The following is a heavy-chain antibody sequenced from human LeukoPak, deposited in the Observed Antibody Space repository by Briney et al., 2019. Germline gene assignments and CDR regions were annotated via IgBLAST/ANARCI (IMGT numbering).Heavy chain of an antibody. V-gene: IGHV3-23*01. Sequence: GGTLRLSCAASGFTFTSYGMSWVRQAPGKGLEWVSAISGGGGSTYYADSVRGRFTISRDNSKNTLYLQMNSLRAEDTAVYYCAKGDSSGYYTLRYFDYWGQGTLVTVSS. D-gene: IGHD3-22*01. CDR2: ISGGGGST. J-gene: IGHJ4*02. CDR3: AKGDSSGYYTLRYFDY. CDR1: GFTFTSYG.